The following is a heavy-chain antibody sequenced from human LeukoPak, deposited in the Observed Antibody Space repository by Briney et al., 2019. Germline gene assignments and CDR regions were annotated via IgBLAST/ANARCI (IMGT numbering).Heavy chain of an antibody. CDR2: INSDGSST. V-gene: IGHV3-74*01. J-gene: IGHJ4*02. Sequence: PGGSLRLSCAASGFTFSSYWMHWVRQAPGKGLVWVSRINSDGSSTRYADSVKGRFTISRDNAKNTLYLQMNSLRSEDTALYYCARESETSGWYDYWGQGTLVTVSS. D-gene: IGHD6-19*01. CDR1: GFTFSSYW. CDR3: ARESETSGWYDY.